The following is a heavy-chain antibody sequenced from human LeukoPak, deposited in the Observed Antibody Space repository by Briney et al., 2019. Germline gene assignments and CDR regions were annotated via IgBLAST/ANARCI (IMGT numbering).Heavy chain of an antibody. Sequence: GGSLRLSCVASGFTFSSYAMSRVRQAPGKGLEWVSGISGGGSSTYYADSVKGRFTIARDNSKNTLYLQMNSLRAEDTAVYYCAKVAYYYDSSSDYYYNYGMDVWGQGTTVTVSS. CDR2: ISGGGSST. CDR3: AKVAYYYDSSSDYYYNYGMDV. D-gene: IGHD3-22*01. CDR1: GFTFSSYA. V-gene: IGHV3-23*01. J-gene: IGHJ6*02.